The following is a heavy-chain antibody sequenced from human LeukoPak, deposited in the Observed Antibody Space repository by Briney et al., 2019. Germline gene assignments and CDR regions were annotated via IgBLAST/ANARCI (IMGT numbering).Heavy chain of an antibody. CDR3: ARVDSYGSSAAFDI. Sequence: SETLSLTCTVSGGSISSYYWSWIRQPPGKGLEWIGRIYTSGSTNYNPSLKSRVTISVDTSKNQFSLKLSSVTAADTAVYYCARVDSYGSSAAFDIWGQGTMVTVSS. D-gene: IGHD5-18*01. J-gene: IGHJ3*02. CDR1: GGSISSYY. V-gene: IGHV4-4*07. CDR2: IYTSGST.